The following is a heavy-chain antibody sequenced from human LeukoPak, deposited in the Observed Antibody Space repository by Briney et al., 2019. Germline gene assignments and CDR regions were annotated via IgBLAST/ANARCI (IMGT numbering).Heavy chain of an antibody. V-gene: IGHV1-69*04. Sequence: ASVKVSCKASGGTFSSYAISWVRQAPGQGLEWMGRIIPILGIANYAQKFQGRVTITADKSTSTAYMELSSLRSEDTAVYYCARKQWNYGDYRGAFDIWGQGTMVTVSS. D-gene: IGHD4-17*01. J-gene: IGHJ3*02. CDR3: ARKQWNYGDYRGAFDI. CDR2: IIPILGIA. CDR1: GGTFSSYA.